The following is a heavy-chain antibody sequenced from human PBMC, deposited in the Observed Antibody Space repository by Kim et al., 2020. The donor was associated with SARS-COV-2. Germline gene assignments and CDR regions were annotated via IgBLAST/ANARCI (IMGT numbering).Heavy chain of an antibody. CDR3: ASTVNGVVTYFDY. Sequence: YAQKFQGRVTITADKSTSTAYIELSSLRSEDTAVYYCASTVNGVVTYFDYWGQGTLVTVSS. D-gene: IGHD3-3*01. V-gene: IGHV1-69*02. J-gene: IGHJ4*02.